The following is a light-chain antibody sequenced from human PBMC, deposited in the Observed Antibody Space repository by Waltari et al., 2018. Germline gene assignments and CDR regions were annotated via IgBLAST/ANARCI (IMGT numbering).Light chain of an antibody. CDR2: DVR. CDR1: SSAVGDFDY. V-gene: IGLV2-11*01. J-gene: IGLJ2*01. CDR3: CSYAGSYTLV. Sequence: QSALTQPRSVSGSPGQSVTISCTGTSSAVGDFDYVSWYQQHPGKAPKLMIYDVRKRPSGVPDRFSGSKSGNTASLTISGLQTDDEADYYCCSYAGSYTLVFGGGTKVTVL.